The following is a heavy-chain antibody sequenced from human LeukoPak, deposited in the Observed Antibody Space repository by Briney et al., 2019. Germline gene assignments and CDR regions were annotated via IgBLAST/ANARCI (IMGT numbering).Heavy chain of an antibody. D-gene: IGHD3-9*01. J-gene: IGHJ6*02. CDR1: GGTFSSYA. CDR3: ARVNDILTGQPLSDV. Sequence: SVKVSCKASGGTFSSYAISWVRQAPGQGLEWMGRIIPILGIASYAQKFQGRVTITADKSTSTAYMELSSLRSEDTAVYYCARVNDILTGQPLSDVWGQGTTVTVSS. V-gene: IGHV1-69*04. CDR2: IIPILGIA.